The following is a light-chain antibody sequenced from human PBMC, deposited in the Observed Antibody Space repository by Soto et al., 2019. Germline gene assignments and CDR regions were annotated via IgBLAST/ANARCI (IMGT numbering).Light chain of an antibody. J-gene: IGLJ2*01. CDR3: AAWDDSLSAHVV. Sequence: QSVLTQPPSASGTPGQRVTISCSGSSSNIGSNYVYWYQQLPGTAPKPLIYRNNQRPSGVPDRFSGSKSGTSASLAISGLRSEDEADYYCAAWDDSLSAHVVFGGGTKLTVL. CDR2: RNN. CDR1: SSNIGSNY. V-gene: IGLV1-47*01.